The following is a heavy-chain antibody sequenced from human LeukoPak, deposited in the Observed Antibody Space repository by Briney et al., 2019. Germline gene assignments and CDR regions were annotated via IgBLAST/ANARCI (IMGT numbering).Heavy chain of an antibody. V-gene: IGHV4-4*07. CDR2: IYSGGNS. CDR1: GDSITNYY. D-gene: IGHD3-22*01. Sequence: PSETLSLTCTVSGDSITNYYWAWIRQPAGKGLEWIGRIYSGGNSDYNPSLRGRVTISLDTSKNQFSLKLSSVTAADTALYFWAREHRDHVGSGYYYGFWGQGKLVTVSS. CDR3: AREHRDHVGSGYYYGF. J-gene: IGHJ4*02.